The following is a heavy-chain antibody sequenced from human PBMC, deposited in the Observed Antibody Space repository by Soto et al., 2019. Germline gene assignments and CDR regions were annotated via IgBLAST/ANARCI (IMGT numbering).Heavy chain of an antibody. J-gene: IGHJ5*02. D-gene: IGHD4-17*01. CDR3: ARDRLGDYGDYGGWFDP. V-gene: IGHV3-30-3*01. CDR1: GFRFSSYA. CDR2: MAYDGSKK. Sequence: QVQLVESGGGVVQPGRSLRLSCEASGFRFSSYAMHWIRQAPGKGLEWVAVMAYDGSKKYSADSVKGRFTISRDNSKITLYLEMNGLRAEDTALYYCARDRLGDYGDYGGWFDPWGQGTLVTVSS.